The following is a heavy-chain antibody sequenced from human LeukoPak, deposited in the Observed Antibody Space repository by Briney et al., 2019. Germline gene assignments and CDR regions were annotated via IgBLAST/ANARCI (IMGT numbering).Heavy chain of an antibody. CDR1: GYTFTSYG. Sequence: ASVKVSCKASGYTFTSYGISWVRQAPGQGLEWMGWISAYNGNTNYAQKLQGRVTMTTDTSTSTAYMELRSLRSDDTAVYYCARDDGYYDSSGYYHPIDYWGQGTLVTVSS. V-gene: IGHV1-18*01. D-gene: IGHD3-22*01. CDR2: ISAYNGNT. CDR3: ARDDGYYDSSGYYHPIDY. J-gene: IGHJ4*02.